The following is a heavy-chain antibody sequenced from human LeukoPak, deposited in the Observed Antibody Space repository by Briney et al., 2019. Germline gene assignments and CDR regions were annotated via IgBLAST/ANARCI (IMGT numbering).Heavy chain of an antibody. Sequence: ASVKVSCKASAYTVTGYYIHWVRQAPGQGLEWMGWINPNSGSTNYAPRFQGRVNMPRDTSISTAYMELSRLTSDDTAVYYCARWPVTGDDAFDIWGQGTMVTVSS. D-gene: IGHD7-27*01. CDR1: AYTVTGYY. CDR3: ARWPVTGDDAFDI. CDR2: INPNSGST. V-gene: IGHV1-2*02. J-gene: IGHJ3*02.